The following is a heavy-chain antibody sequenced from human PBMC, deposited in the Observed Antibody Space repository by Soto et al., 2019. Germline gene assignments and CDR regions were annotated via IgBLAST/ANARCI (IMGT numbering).Heavy chain of an antibody. V-gene: IGHV1-24*01. D-gene: IGHD3-22*01. CDR1: GYTLTELF. CDR2: FDPEDGET. Sequence: GASVKVSCKVSGYTLTELFMHWVRQAPGKGLEWMGGFDPEDGETIYAQKFQGRVTMTEDTSTDTAYMELSSLRSEDTAVYYCATLFWLGSSGYYGFQHWGQGTLVTVSS. J-gene: IGHJ1*01. CDR3: ATLFWLGSSGYYGFQH.